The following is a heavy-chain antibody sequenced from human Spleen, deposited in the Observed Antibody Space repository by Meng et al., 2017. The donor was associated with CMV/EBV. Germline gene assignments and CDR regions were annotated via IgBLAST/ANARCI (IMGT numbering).Heavy chain of an antibody. V-gene: IGHV3-30*02. CDR3: AKVPLEVRPQALKGRMDV. J-gene: IGHJ6*02. CDR2: IRYDGSNK. Sequence: GESLKISCAASGFTFSSYGMHWVRQAPGKGLEWVAFIRYDGSNKYYADSVKGRFTISRDNSKNTLYLQMNSLRAEDTAVYYCAKVPLEVRPQALKGRMDVWGQGTTVTVSS. D-gene: IGHD6-6*01. CDR1: GFTFSSYG.